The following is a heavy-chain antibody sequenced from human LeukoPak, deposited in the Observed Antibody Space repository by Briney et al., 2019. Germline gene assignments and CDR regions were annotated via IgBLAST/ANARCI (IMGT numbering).Heavy chain of an antibody. V-gene: IGHV5-51*01. J-gene: IGHJ4*02. CDR3: ARKMGCSSGSCHYFDY. CDR2: NYPGDSET. D-gene: IGHD2-15*01. Sequence: GGSLKISWKGSGYSFYVYWNGRVRQMPGKGLGGVGINYPGDSETRYSPSFQGQVTISADKSISPAYLRWSSMKASDTAMYYCARKMGCSSGSCHYFDYWGQGTLLTVSS. CDR1: GYSFYVYW.